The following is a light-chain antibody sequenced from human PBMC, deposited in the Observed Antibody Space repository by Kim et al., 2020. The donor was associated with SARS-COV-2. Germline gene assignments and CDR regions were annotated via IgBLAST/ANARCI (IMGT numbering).Light chain of an antibody. Sequence: QSALTQPASVSGSPGQSITISCTGTSSDIGAYKFVSWYVQHPGKAPKIMIYDVSKRPSGVSNRFSGSKSGNTASLTISGLQPEDEADYYCSSHTSARTYVFGSGTKVTVL. J-gene: IGLJ1*01. CDR3: SSHTSARTYV. CDR1: SSDIGAYKF. V-gene: IGLV2-14*03. CDR2: DVS.